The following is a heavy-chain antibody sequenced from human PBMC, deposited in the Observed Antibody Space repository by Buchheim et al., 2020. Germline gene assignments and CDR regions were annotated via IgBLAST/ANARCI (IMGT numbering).Heavy chain of an antibody. Sequence: QVQLQESGPGLVKPSETLSLTCTVSGGSISSYYWSWIRQPPGKGLEWIGYIYYSGSTNYNPSLKSRVTISLDTSKNQFSLKLSSVTAADTAVYYCARAPGYSYGYYYYYGMDVWGQGTT. D-gene: IGHD5-18*01. V-gene: IGHV4-59*01. CDR3: ARAPGYSYGYYYYYGMDV. CDR1: GGSISSYY. J-gene: IGHJ6*02. CDR2: IYYSGST.